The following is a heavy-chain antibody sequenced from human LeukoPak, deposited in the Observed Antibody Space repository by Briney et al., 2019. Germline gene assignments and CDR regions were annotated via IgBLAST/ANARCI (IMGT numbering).Heavy chain of an antibody. CDR2: ISTSSSYI. CDR3: ARDLYADYDNWFGP. D-gene: IGHD4-17*01. V-gene: IGHV3-21*01. CDR1: GFTFSSYS. J-gene: IGHJ5*02. Sequence: GGSLRLSCAASGFTFSSYSMNWVRQAPGKGLEWVSSISTSSSYIYYAVAVKGRFTISRDNSKNSLYLQMNSLRAEDTAVYYCARDLYADYDNWFGPWGQGTLVTVSS.